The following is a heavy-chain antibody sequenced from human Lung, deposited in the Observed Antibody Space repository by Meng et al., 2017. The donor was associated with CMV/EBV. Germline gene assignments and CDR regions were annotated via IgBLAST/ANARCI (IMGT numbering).Heavy chain of an antibody. Sequence: GGSLRLXCAASGFTFSSYGMHWVRQAPGKGLEWVAFIRYDGSNKYYADSVKGRFTISRDNSKNTLYLQMNSLRAEDTAVYYCAKDFCSSTSCYRSYYYYYGMDVWGQGTXVTVSS. J-gene: IGHJ6*02. CDR2: IRYDGSNK. V-gene: IGHV3-30*02. D-gene: IGHD2-2*01. CDR3: AKDFCSSTSCYRSYYYYYGMDV. CDR1: GFTFSSYG.